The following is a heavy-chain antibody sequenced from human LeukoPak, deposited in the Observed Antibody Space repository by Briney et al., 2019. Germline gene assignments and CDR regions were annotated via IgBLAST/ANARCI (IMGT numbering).Heavy chain of an antibody. Sequence: GASVKVSCKASGYTFTGYYMHWVRQAPGQGLEWMGWINPNSGGTNHAQKFQGRVTMTRDTSISTAYMELTRLSSDDSAGYYFAGFRAAGIVGATSVFDIWGQGTMVTVSS. CDR1: GYTFTGYY. CDR2: INPNSGGT. CDR3: AGFRAAGIVGATSVFDI. J-gene: IGHJ3*02. D-gene: IGHD1-26*01. V-gene: IGHV1-2*02.